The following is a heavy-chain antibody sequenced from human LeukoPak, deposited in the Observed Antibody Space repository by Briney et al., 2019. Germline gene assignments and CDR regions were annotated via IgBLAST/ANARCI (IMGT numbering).Heavy chain of an antibody. CDR1: GFTFSSYA. J-gene: IGHJ4*02. CDR2: ISGSGGST. CDR3: AKDSTVTSLGY. Sequence: GGSLRLSCAASGFTFSSYAMSWVRQAPGKGLEWVSAISGSGGSTYYADSVKGRFTISRDNSKNTLYLQMKSLRAEDTAVYYCAKDSTVTSLGYWGQGTLVTVSS. D-gene: IGHD4-17*01. V-gene: IGHV3-23*01.